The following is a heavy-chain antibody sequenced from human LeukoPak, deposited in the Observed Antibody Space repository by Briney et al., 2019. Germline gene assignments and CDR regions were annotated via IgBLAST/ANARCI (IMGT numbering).Heavy chain of an antibody. CDR2: INWNGGMT. CDR1: GFTFDDYG. Sequence: GGSLRLSCAASGFTFDDYGMSWVRQGPGKGLEWVSGINWNGGMTAYADSVKGRFTISRDNAKNSLYLQMNSLRAEDTAVYYCARDLRYFDWLWDFDYWGQGTLVTVSS. J-gene: IGHJ4*02. V-gene: IGHV3-20*04. CDR3: ARDLRYFDWLWDFDY. D-gene: IGHD3-9*01.